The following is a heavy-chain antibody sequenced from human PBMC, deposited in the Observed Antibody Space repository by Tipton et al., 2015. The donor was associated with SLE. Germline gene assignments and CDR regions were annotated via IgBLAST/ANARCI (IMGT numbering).Heavy chain of an antibody. D-gene: IGHD3-16*02. V-gene: IGHV3-23*01. Sequence: SLRLSCAAPGFTFSSYAMRWVRQAPGKGLEWVSAISGSGGSTYYADSVKGRFTISRDNSKNTLYLQMNSRRAEDTAVYYCAKGVLMITFGGIIGWGQGTLVTVS. CDR2: ISGSGGST. CDR1: GFTFSSYA. J-gene: IGHJ4*02. CDR3: AKGVLMITFGGIIG.